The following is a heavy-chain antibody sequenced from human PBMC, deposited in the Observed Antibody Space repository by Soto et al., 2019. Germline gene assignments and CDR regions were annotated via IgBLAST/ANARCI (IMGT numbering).Heavy chain of an antibody. Sequence: QVQLLESGPGLVKPSQTLSLTCSVSGDSISTVDYFWAWVRQPPGQALEYIGYIYKSATPYYNPSFESRVAISLDTSKSQFSRNVTSLTAADTAVYFCARGRYCLTGRCFPNWFDSWGQGTLVTVSS. CDR2: IYKSATP. CDR1: GDSISTVDYF. V-gene: IGHV4-30-4*01. CDR3: ARGRYCLTGRCFPNWFDS. D-gene: IGHD2-15*01. J-gene: IGHJ5*01.